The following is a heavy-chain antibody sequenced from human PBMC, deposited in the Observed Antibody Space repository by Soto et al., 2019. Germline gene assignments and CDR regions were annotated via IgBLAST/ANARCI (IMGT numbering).Heavy chain of an antibody. CDR3: GRLGIAAAGTNYYYGMDV. CDR1: GGSISSSSYY. Sequence: SETLSLTCTVSGGSISSSSYYWGWIRQPPGKGLEWIGSIYYSGSTYYNPSLKSRVTISVDTSTNQFSLKLSSVTAADTAVYYCGRLGIAAAGTNYYYGMDVWGQGTTVTVSS. CDR2: IYYSGST. J-gene: IGHJ6*02. V-gene: IGHV4-39*01. D-gene: IGHD6-13*01.